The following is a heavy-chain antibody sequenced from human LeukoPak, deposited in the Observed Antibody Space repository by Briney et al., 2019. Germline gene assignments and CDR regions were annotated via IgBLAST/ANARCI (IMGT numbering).Heavy chain of an antibody. V-gene: IGHV3-7*01. CDR2: IKQDGSEK. CDR3: AREGPTIDFDY. Sequence: PGGSLRLSCAASGFTFSSYWMSWVRQAPGKGLEWVANIKQDGSEKYYADSVKGRFTISRDNAKNSLYLQMNSLRAEDTAVYYCAREGPTIDFDYWGQGTLVTVSA. J-gene: IGHJ4*02. CDR1: GFTFSSYW. D-gene: IGHD2-2*01.